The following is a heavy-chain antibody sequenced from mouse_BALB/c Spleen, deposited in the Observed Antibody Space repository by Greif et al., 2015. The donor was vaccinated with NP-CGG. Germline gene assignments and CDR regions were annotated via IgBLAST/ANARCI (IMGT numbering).Heavy chain of an antibody. Sequence: EVQRVESGGGLVKPGGSLKLSCAAFGFAFSSYDMSWVRQTPEKRLEWVAYISSGGGSTYYPDTVKGRFTISRDNAKNTLYLQMSSLKSEDTAMYYCASTGGYFDYWGQGTTLTVSS. CDR2: ISSGGGST. J-gene: IGHJ2*01. V-gene: IGHV5-12-1*01. D-gene: IGHD1-1*01. CDR1: GFAFSSYD. CDR3: ASTGGYFDY.